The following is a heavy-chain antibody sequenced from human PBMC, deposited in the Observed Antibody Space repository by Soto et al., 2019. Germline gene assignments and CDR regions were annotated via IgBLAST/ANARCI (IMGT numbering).Heavy chain of an antibody. CDR2: ISSSSSYI. J-gene: IGHJ4*02. V-gene: IGHV3-21*01. CDR1: GFTFSSYS. Sequence: PGGSLRLSCAASGFTFSSYSMNWVRQAPGKGLEWVSSISSSSSYIYYADSVKGRFTISRDNAKNSLYLQMNSLRAEDTAVYYCARLSMVPIHFWLPDYWGQGTLVTVSS. CDR3: ARLSMVPIHFWLPDY. D-gene: IGHD3-10*01.